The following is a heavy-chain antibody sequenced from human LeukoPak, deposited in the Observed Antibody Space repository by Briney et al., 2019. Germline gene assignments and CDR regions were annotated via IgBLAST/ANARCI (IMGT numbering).Heavy chain of an antibody. Sequence: GASVKVSCKASGYAFTGYYMHWVRQAPGQGLEWMGWISAYNGNTNYAQKLQGRVTMTTDTSTSTAYMELRSLRSDDTAVYYCARGEYQLPSMPNYYYYYMDVWGKGTTVTVSS. D-gene: IGHD2-2*01. CDR3: ARGEYQLPSMPNYYYYYMDV. CDR2: ISAYNGNT. J-gene: IGHJ6*03. V-gene: IGHV1-18*04. CDR1: GYAFTGYY.